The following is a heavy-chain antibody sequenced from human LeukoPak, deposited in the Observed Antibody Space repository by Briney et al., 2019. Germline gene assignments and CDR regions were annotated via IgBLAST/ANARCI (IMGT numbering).Heavy chain of an antibody. CDR1: GYSISSGYY. D-gene: IGHD1-26*01. J-gene: IGHJ4*02. Sequence: PSETLSLTCAVSGYSISSGYYWGWIRQPPGKGLGWIGSIYHTGNTYYNPSLKSRVTISEDTPKNHFSLKLSSVTAADTAVYYCARDNSGSSFDYWGQGTLVTVSS. CDR2: IYHTGNT. V-gene: IGHV4-38-2*02. CDR3: ARDNSGSSFDY.